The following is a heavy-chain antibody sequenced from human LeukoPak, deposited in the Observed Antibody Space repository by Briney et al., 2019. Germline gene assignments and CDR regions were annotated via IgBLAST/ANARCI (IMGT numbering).Heavy chain of an antibody. D-gene: IGHD4-23*01. J-gene: IGHJ4*02. CDR1: GYTFTSYG. CDR2: INPSGGST. CDR3: AREGGTTVAHFDY. Sequence: ASVKVSCKASGYTFTSYGISWVRQAPGQGLEWMGIINPSGGSTSYAQKFQGRVTMTRDTSTSTVYMELSSLRSEDTAVYYCAREGGTTVAHFDYWGQGTLVTVSS. V-gene: IGHV1-46*01.